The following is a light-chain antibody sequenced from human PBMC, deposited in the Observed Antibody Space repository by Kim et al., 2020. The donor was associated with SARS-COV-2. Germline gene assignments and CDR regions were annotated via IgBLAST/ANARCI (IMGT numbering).Light chain of an antibody. CDR2: GVS. J-gene: IGKJ2*01. CDR3: QHYDNSPKYT. V-gene: IGKV3-20*01. Sequence: EIVLTQSPGTLSLSPGERATLSCRASQSIRSNFLAWYQQKPGQAPRLLMYGVSTRATGIPDRFSGSGSGTDFTLTISRLEPEDFAVYYCQHYDNSPKYTFGQGTKLEI. CDR1: QSIRSNF.